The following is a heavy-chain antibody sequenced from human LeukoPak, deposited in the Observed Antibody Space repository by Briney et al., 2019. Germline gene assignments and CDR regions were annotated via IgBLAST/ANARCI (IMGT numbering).Heavy chain of an antibody. Sequence: GASVKVSCKASGYTFTGYYIHCVRPAPAQAPEWMGWFNPNSGATNYAQKFQGRVTMPRDTSISPAYMELSRLRSDDTAVYYCATRSLAAAGPVGYYYYGMDVWGQGTTVTVSS. D-gene: IGHD6-13*01. J-gene: IGHJ6*02. CDR2: FNPNSGAT. CDR3: ATRSLAAAGPVGYYYYGMDV. CDR1: GYTFTGYY. V-gene: IGHV1-2*02.